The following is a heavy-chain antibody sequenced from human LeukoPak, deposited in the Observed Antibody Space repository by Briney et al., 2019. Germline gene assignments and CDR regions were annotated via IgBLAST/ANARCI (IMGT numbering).Heavy chain of an antibody. CDR3: ARVGGYTSSWYYFDY. D-gene: IGHD6-13*01. CDR1: GYTFTNYG. Sequence: ASVKVSCKASGYTFTNYGISWVRQAPGQGLEWMGWISAYNGNTNYEQKFQGRVTLTTDTSTSTAYMDLRSLRSDDTAVYYCARVGGYTSSWYYFDYWGQGTLVTVSS. V-gene: IGHV1-18*01. CDR2: ISAYNGNT. J-gene: IGHJ4*02.